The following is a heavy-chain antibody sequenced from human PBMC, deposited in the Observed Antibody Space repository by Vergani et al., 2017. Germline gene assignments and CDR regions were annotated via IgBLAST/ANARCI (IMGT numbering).Heavy chain of an antibody. CDR2: ISSSSSYI. V-gene: IGHV3-21*01. D-gene: IGHD3-10*01. CDR3: ARRATITMVRSLDY. CDR1: GFTFSSYS. J-gene: IGHJ4*02. Sequence: EVQLVESGGGLVKPGGSLRLSCAASGFTFSSYSMNWVRHAPGKGLEWVSSISSSSSYIYYADSVKGRFTISRDNAKNSLYLQMNSLRAEDTAVYYCARRATITMVRSLDYWGQGTLVTVSS.